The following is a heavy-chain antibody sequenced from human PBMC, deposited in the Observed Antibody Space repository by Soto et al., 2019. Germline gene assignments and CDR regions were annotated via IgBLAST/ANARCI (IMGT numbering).Heavy chain of an antibody. V-gene: IGHV1-3*01. CDR2: INAGNGNT. CDR3: ARVFQGFDY. CDR1: GYTFTTYV. J-gene: IGHJ4*02. Sequence: QVQLVQSGAEVKKPGASVKVSCKASGYTFTTYVMHWVRQAPGQRLEWMGWINAGNGNTKYAQKFQGRVTITRDTSASTANMELSSLRSEDTAVYYCARVFQGFDYWGQGTLVTVSS. D-gene: IGHD3-3*01.